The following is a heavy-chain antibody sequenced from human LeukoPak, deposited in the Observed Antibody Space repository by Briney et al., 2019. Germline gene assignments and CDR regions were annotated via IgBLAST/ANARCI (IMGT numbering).Heavy chain of an antibody. Sequence: GGSLRLSCATSGFTFSSYGFHWVRQAPIKGLEWVAVIWYDGSKKYYADSVKGRFTISRDDSKNTVYLQMDSLRAEDTAMYYCARDRGDYSDYSDFFDAWGQGTLVTFSS. D-gene: IGHD4-11*01. CDR3: ARDRGDYSDYSDFFDA. J-gene: IGHJ4*02. V-gene: IGHV3-33*01. CDR1: GFTFSSYG. CDR2: IWYDGSKK.